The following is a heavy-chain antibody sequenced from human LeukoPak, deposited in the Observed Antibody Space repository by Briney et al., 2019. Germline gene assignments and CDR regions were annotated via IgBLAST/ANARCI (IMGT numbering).Heavy chain of an antibody. J-gene: IGHJ4*02. CDR3: ATRPIYDSSGYYYYFDY. CDR2: FDPEDGET. CDR1: GYTLTELS. Sequence: EASVKVSCKVSGYTLTELSMHWVRQAPGKGLEWMGGFDPEDGETIYAQKFQGRVIMTEDTSTDTAYMELSSLRSEDTAVYYCATRPIYDSSGYYYYFDYWGQGTLVTVSS. V-gene: IGHV1-24*01. D-gene: IGHD3-22*01.